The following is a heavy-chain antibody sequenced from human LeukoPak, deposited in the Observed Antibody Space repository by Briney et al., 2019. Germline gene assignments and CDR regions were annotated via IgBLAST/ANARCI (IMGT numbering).Heavy chain of an antibody. CDR3: ARDARTSYDSSGYYFDY. CDR2: INPSGGST. J-gene: IGHJ4*01. CDR1: GYTFTSYY. V-gene: IGHV1-46*01. D-gene: IGHD3-22*01. Sequence: ASVKVSCKASGYTFTSYYMHWVRQAPGQGLEWMGIINPSGGSTSYAQKFQGRVTMTRDTSTSTVYMELSSLRSEDTAVYYCARDARTSYDSSGYYFDYWGHGTLVTVSS.